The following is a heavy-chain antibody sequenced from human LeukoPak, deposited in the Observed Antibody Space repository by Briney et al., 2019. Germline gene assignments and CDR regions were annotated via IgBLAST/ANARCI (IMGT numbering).Heavy chain of an antibody. D-gene: IGHD2-15*01. CDR2: IWYDGSDK. Sequence: GGSLRLSCSASGFTFRSYGMHWVRQAPDKGLEWVAIIWYDGSDKYYADSVKGRFTISRGNSKNTLYLQMNSLRVEDTAVYYCARVRDIKYFDYWGQGTLVTVSS. J-gene: IGHJ4*02. V-gene: IGHV3-33*01. CDR3: ARVRDIKYFDY. CDR1: GFTFRSYG.